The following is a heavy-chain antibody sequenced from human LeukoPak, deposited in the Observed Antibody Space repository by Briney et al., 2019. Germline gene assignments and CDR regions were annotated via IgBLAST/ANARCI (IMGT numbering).Heavy chain of an antibody. CDR2: IYTSGST. CDR1: GGSISSGSYY. Sequence: SETLSLTCTVSGGSISSGSYYWSWIRQPAGKGLEWIGRIYTSGSTNYNPSLKSRVTMSVDTSKNQFSLKLSSVTAADTAVYYRACITGTPGYHYYYYMDVWGKGTTVTVSS. V-gene: IGHV4-61*02. D-gene: IGHD1-7*01. J-gene: IGHJ6*03. CDR3: ACITGTPGYHYYYYMDV.